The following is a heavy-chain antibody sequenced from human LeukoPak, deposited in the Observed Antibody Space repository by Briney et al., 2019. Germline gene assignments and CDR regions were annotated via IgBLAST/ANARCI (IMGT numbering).Heavy chain of an antibody. Sequence: SDTLSLTCDVSRDSMNSHYGSWIRQPPGKGLECVGYIHSSGRTNQNPSLKSRVTLSVDTSKNQFSLTLNSVTSADAAVYYCARAVLMETTMFIGDWGQGTLVTVSS. J-gene: IGHJ4*02. CDR2: IHSSGRT. CDR3: ARAVLMETTMFIGD. V-gene: IGHV4-59*11. D-gene: IGHD3-10*02. CDR1: RDSMNSHY.